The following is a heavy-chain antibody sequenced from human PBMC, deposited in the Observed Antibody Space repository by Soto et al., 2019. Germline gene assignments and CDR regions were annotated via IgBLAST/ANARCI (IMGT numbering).Heavy chain of an antibody. Sequence: SQTLSLTCAISGDSVPSNSAAWNWIRQSPSRGLEWLGRTYYRSKWYNDYAVSVKSRITINPDTSKNQFSLQLNSVTPEDTAVYYCARDHELGYCSSTSCGKDVWGQGTTVTVSS. J-gene: IGHJ6*02. V-gene: IGHV6-1*01. CDR1: GDSVPSNSAA. CDR2: TYYRSKWYN. CDR3: ARDHELGYCSSTSCGKDV. D-gene: IGHD2-2*01.